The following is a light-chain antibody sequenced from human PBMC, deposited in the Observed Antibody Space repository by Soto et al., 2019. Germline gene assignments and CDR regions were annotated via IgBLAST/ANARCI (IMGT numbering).Light chain of an antibody. CDR3: QQRSNWLT. CDR2: DAS. CDR1: QSLSSY. V-gene: IGKV3-11*01. J-gene: IGKJ1*01. Sequence: EVVLTQSPATLSLSPGERATLSCRASQSLSSYLAWYQQKPGQAPRLLIYDASNRAPGIPARFSGSGSGTDFTLTISSLEPEDFAVYYFQQRSNWLTFGQGTKVEIK.